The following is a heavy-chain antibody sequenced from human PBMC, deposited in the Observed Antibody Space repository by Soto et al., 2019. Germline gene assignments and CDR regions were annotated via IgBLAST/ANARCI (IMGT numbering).Heavy chain of an antibody. CDR3: ARDRGYNWNYGWFDP. CDR2: ISGYNGNT. CDR1: GYTFTSYG. V-gene: IGHV1-18*01. D-gene: IGHD1-7*01. Sequence: QVQLVQSGAEVKKPGASVKVSCKASGYTFTSYGISWVRQAPGQGLEWMGRISGYNGNTNYAQKLQGRVTMPTDTSRSTAYMELRSLRSDDTAVYYCARDRGYNWNYGWFDPWGQRTLVTVSS. J-gene: IGHJ5*02.